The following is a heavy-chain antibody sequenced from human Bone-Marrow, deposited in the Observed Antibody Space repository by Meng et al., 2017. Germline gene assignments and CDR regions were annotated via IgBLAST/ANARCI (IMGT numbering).Heavy chain of an antibody. CDR1: GYTFTSYD. D-gene: IGHD6-13*01. V-gene: IGHV1-8*03. Sequence: ASVKVSCKASGYTFTSYDINWVRQATGQGLEWMGWMNPNSGNTGYAQKFQGRVTITTDESTSTAYMELSSLRSEDTAVYYCARDLHGSSWYWFDPWGQGTLVTVSS. CDR3: ARDLHGSSWYWFDP. J-gene: IGHJ5*02. CDR2: MNPNSGNT.